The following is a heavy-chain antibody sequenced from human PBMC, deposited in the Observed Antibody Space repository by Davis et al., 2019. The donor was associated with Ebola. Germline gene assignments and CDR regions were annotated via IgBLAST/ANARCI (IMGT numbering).Heavy chain of an antibody. Sequence: PGGSLRLSCAASGFTFDDYAMHWVRQAPGKGLEWVSGISWNSGSIAYADSVKGRFTISRDNAKNSLYLQMNSLRVEDTAFYYCAKNPYGSGSWSFDLWGRGTLVTVSS. V-gene: IGHV3-9*01. CDR2: ISWNSGSI. J-gene: IGHJ2*01. CDR1: GFTFDDYA. CDR3: AKNPYGSGSWSFDL. D-gene: IGHD3-10*01.